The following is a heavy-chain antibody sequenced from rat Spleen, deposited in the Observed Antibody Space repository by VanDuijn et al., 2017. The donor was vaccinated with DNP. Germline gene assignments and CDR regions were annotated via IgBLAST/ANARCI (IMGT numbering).Heavy chain of an antibody. J-gene: IGHJ2*01. V-gene: IGHV5-31*01. CDR2: IPNTGGST. Sequence: EVQLVESGGGLVQPGRSLKLSCVASGFTFNNYWMTWIRPAPGKGLEWVASIPNTGGSTYYPDSVKVRITIPSDKAKSTLYLQMDSLRSEDTATYYCATEAPAGYWGQGVMVTVSS. CDR1: GFTFNNYW. CDR3: ATEAPAGY.